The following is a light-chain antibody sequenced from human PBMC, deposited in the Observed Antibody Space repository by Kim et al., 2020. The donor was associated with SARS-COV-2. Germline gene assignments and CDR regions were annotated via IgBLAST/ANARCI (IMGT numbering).Light chain of an antibody. J-gene: IGLJ3*02. CDR2: RNN. CDR1: TKNVGNQG. V-gene: IGLV10-54*04. Sequence: RPTATLTCTGNTKNVGNQGAAWLQQHQGHPPKLLSYRNNNRPSGISGRFSASRSGNTASLTITGLQPEDEADYYCSAWDDSLSTWVFGEGTQLTVL. CDR3: SAWDDSLSTWV.